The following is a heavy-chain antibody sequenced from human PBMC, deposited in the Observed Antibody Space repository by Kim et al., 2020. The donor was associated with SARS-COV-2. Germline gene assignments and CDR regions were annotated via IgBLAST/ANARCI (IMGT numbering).Heavy chain of an antibody. V-gene: IGHV4-59*13. CDR2: IYYSGST. J-gene: IGHJ5*02. CDR3: ARDMGVAATVNWFDP. Sequence: SETLSLTCTVSGGSISSYYWSWIRQPPAKGLEWIGYIYYSGSTNYNPSLKSRVTISVDTSKNQFSLKLSSVTAAATAVYYCARDMGVAATVNWFDPWGQGTLVTVSS. CDR1: GGSISSYY. D-gene: IGHD2-15*01.